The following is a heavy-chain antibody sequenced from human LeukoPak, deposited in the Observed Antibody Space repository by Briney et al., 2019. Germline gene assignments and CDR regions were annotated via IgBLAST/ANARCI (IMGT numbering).Heavy chain of an antibody. J-gene: IGHJ4*02. CDR3: ARTRITIFGVVIPPFDC. V-gene: IGHV1-46*01. CDR2: INPSGGST. CDR1: GYTFTSYY. Sequence: ASVKVSCKASGYTFTSYYMNWVRQAPGQGLEWMGIINPSGGSTSYAQKFQGRVTMTRDMSTSTVYMELSSLRSEDTAVYYCARTRITIFGVVIPPFDCWGQGTLVTVSS. D-gene: IGHD3-3*01.